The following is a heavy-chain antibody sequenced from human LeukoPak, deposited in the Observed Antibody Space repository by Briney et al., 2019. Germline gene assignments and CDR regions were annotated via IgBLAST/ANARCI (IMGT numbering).Heavy chain of an antibody. J-gene: IGHJ4*02. CDR1: GYTFSAYY. CDR2: INPNSGGT. V-gene: IGHV1-2*02. Sequence: ASVKVSCKASGYTFSAYYMHWVRQAPGQGLEWMGWINPNSGGTYYTQKFQGRATMTRDMSISTAYMELSRLKSDDTAIYYCARGRRILVGDTNAGDFFDYWGQGTLVTVSS. CDR3: ARGRRILVGDTNAGDFFDY. D-gene: IGHD1-26*01.